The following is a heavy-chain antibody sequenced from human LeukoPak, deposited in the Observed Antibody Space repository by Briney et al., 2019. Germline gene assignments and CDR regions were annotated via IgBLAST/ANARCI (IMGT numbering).Heavy chain of an antibody. Sequence: SETLSLTCTVSGGSISSSSYYWSWIRQPPGKGLEWIVSIYYSGSTYHNPPLKSRVTISVDTSKNQFSLKLSSVTAADTAVYYCARSVGTASYYFDYWGQGTLVTVSS. CDR3: ARSVGTASYYFDY. CDR2: IYYSGST. V-gene: IGHV4-39*01. CDR1: GGSISSSSYY. J-gene: IGHJ4*02. D-gene: IGHD6-13*01.